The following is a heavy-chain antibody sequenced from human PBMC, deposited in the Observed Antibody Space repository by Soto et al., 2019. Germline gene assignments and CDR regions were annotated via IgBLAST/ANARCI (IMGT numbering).Heavy chain of an antibody. Sequence: SETLSLTCTVSGGSISSGGYYWSWIRQHPGKGLEWIGYIYYSGSTYYNPSLKSRVTISVDTSKNQFSLKLSSVTAADTAVYYCARVVLMVYATQNWFDPWGQGTLVTVSS. CDR2: IYYSGST. J-gene: IGHJ5*02. CDR3: ARVVLMVYATQNWFDP. D-gene: IGHD2-8*01. CDR1: GGSISSGGYY. V-gene: IGHV4-31*03.